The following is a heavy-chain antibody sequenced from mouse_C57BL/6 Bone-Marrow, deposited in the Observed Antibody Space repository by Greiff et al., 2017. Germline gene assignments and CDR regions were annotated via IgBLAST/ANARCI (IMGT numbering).Heavy chain of an antibody. D-gene: IGHD2-1*01. Sequence: VQLQQSGAELVRPGASVKLSCTASGFNIKDDYMHWVKQRPEQGLEWIGWIDPENGDTEYASKFQGKATITADTSSNTAYLQLSSLPSEDTAVYYCTTRVYYGKYVFYWYFEVWGTGTTVTVSS. CDR2: IDPENGDT. CDR1: GFNIKDDY. CDR3: TTRVYYGKYVFYWYFEV. V-gene: IGHV14-4*01. J-gene: IGHJ1*03.